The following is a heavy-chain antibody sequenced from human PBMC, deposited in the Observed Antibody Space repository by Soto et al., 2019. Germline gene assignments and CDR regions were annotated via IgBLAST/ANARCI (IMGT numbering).Heavy chain of an antibody. J-gene: IGHJ4*02. Sequence: EVQLLESGGGLVQPGGSLRLSCAASGFTFSSYAMSGVRQAPGKGLEWVAAISGSGGSTYYADSVKGRFTISRDNSKNTRYLQMNRLRAEDTAVYYCAKGQGYGDYVNWGQGPLVTVSS. CDR3: AKGQGYGDYVN. V-gene: IGHV3-23*01. D-gene: IGHD4-17*01. CDR1: GFTFSSYA. CDR2: ISGSGGST.